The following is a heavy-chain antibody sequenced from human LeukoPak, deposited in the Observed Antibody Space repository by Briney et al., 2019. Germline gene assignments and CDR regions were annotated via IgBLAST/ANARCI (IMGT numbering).Heavy chain of an antibody. Sequence: PGGPLRLSCAASGLTFRSYTMSWVRQAPGKGLEWVSAISGSGGSTYYADSVKGRFTISRDNSKNTLYLQMNSLRAEDTAVYYCAKPHGGTYYFDYWGQGSLVTVSS. V-gene: IGHV3-23*01. CDR1: GLTFRSYT. CDR3: AKPHGGTYYFDY. D-gene: IGHD1-14*01. CDR2: ISGSGGST. J-gene: IGHJ4*02.